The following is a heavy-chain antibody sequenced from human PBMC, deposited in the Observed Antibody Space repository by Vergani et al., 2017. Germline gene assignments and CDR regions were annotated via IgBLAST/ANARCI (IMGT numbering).Heavy chain of an antibody. V-gene: IGHV5-51*01. J-gene: IGHJ4*02. Sequence: EVQLVQSGAEVKKPGESLKTSCKGSGFSFSTYWIGWVRQMPGKGLECMGLIFPGDSQIRTSLSFQGRVTISADKSISTAYLQWYSLQASDTAMYYCTRQVPRGDGACLPFDHWGQGTQVTVSS. CDR3: TRQVPRGDGACLPFDH. CDR1: GFSFSTYW. CDR2: IFPGDSQI. D-gene: IGHD2-21*01.